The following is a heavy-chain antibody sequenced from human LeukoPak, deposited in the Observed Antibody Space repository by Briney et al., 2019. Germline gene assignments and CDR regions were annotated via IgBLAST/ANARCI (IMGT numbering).Heavy chain of an antibody. CDR2: INPSGGST. V-gene: IGHV1-46*01. D-gene: IGHD3-22*01. J-gene: IGHJ4*02. CDR1: GHTFTSYY. Sequence: ASVKVSCKASGHTFTSYYMHWVRQAPGQGLEWMGIINPSGGSTSYAQKFQGRVTMTRDTSTSTVYMELGSLRSEDTAVYYCARDLFNYYDSSGADYWGQGTLVTVSS. CDR3: ARDLFNYYDSSGADY.